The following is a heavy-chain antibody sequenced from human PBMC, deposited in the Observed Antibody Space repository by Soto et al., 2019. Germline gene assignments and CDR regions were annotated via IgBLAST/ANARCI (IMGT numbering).Heavy chain of an antibody. CDR1: GGSFSGYY. CDR2: INHSGST. CDR3: ARLRAAAGFYYYYYGMDV. D-gene: IGHD6-13*01. V-gene: IGHV4-34*01. Sequence: WETLSLTCAVYGGSFSGYYWSWIRQPPGKGLEWIGEINHSGSTNYNPSLKSRVTISVDTSKNQFSLKLSSVTAADTAVYYCARLRAAAGFYYYYYGMDVWGQGTTVTVSS. J-gene: IGHJ6*02.